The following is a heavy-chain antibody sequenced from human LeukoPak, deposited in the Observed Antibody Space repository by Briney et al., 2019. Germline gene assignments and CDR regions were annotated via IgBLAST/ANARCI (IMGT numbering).Heavy chain of an antibody. D-gene: IGHD2-2*01. Sequence: SETLSLTCTVSGGSINSYYWSWIRQPAGKGLEWIGYIYYSGSTNYNPSLKSRVTISVDTSKNQFSLKLSSVTAADTAVYYCARGGGYCSSTSCPGVVWGKGTTVTVSS. CDR1: GGSINSYY. CDR2: IYYSGST. J-gene: IGHJ6*04. V-gene: IGHV4-59*08. CDR3: ARGGGYCSSTSCPGVV.